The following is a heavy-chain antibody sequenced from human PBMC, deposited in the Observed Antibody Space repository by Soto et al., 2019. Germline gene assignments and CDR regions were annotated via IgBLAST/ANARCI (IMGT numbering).Heavy chain of an antibody. J-gene: IGHJ4*02. CDR3: TKANRYCSGANCFTFDY. D-gene: IGHD2-15*01. V-gene: IGHV3-23*01. CDR1: GFTFSNYA. Sequence: EVQLLESGGGLLQPGGSLRLSCTASGFTFSNYAVSWVRQAPGKGLEWVSTFSSGGGGTYYADSVKGRFTISRDNSKNTLSLQMNSLSAEDTAVYYCTKANRYCSGANCFTFDYWGLGTLVTVSS. CDR2: FSSGGGGT.